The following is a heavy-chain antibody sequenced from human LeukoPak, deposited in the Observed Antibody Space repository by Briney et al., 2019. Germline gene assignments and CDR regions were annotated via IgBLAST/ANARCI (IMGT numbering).Heavy chain of an antibody. V-gene: IGHV4-34*01. CDR2: INHSGST. CDR3: ARVATHRPFDY. CDR1: GGSISSYY. Sequence: SETLSLTCTVSGGSISSYYWSWIRQPPGKGLEWIGEINHSGSTNYNPSLKSRVTILVDTSKNQFSLKLSSVTAADTAVYYCARVATHRPFDYWGQGTLVTVSS. J-gene: IGHJ4*02. D-gene: IGHD5-12*01.